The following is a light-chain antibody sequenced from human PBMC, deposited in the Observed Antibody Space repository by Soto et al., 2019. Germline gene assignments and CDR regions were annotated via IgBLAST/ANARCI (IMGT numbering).Light chain of an antibody. V-gene: IGLV2-14*01. Sequence: QSVLTQPASVSGSPGQSITISCTGTSSVVGGYNYVSWYQQHPGKAPKLMIYDVSNLPSGVSNRFSGSKSGNTASLTISGLQAEDEADYYCSSYTSSSSYVFGTGTKATVL. CDR1: SSVVGGYNY. CDR2: DVS. J-gene: IGLJ1*01. CDR3: SSYTSSSSYV.